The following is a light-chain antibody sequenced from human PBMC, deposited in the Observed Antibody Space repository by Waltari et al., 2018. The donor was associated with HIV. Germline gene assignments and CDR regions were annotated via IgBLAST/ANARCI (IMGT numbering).Light chain of an antibody. CDR3: STWGGGGWL. CDR1: TSNIGSNP. J-gene: IGLJ3*02. V-gene: IGLV1-44*01. CDR2: ANS. Sequence: QSVLIQPPSASGTPGQRVTISFSGSTSNIGSNPVHWYQQFPGPAPKLLIDANSQRPSGVPDRFPGSESGTSASLAISGLQSEDEAHYYCSTWGGGGWLFGGGTILTVL.